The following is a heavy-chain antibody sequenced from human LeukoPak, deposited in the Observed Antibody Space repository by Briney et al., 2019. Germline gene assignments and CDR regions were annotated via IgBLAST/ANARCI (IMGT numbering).Heavy chain of an antibody. CDR2: IIPIFGTA. J-gene: IGHJ4*02. CDR1: GGTFISYA. V-gene: IGHV1-69*05. D-gene: IGHD3-10*01. CDR3: ARDRSGVFDY. Sequence: SVKVSCKASGGTFISYAISWVRQAPGQGLEWMGGIIPIFGTANYAQKLQGRVTITTDESTSTAYMALSRLRSEDTAVYYCARDRSGVFDYWGQGTLLTVSS.